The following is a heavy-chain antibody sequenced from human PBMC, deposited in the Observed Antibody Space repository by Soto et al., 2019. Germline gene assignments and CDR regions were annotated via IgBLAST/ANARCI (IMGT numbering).Heavy chain of an antibody. J-gene: IGHJ6*02. Sequence: GSLRLSCAASGFTFSAYYMNWVCQAPGKGLEWLSYIGYSSDTIHYADSVKGRFTVSRDNAKNSLYLQMNSLRDEDTAVYYCARVSSDFWSGYPDSMDVWGQGTTVTVSS. CDR1: GFTFSAYY. D-gene: IGHD3-3*01. V-gene: IGHV3-48*02. CDR2: IGYSSDTI. CDR3: ARVSSDFWSGYPDSMDV.